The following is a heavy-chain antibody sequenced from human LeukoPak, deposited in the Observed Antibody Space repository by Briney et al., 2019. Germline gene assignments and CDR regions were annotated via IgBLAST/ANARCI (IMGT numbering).Heavy chain of an antibody. Sequence: GGSLRLSCTASGFTFNNYAMNWVRQAPGKGLEWVSAISGSGGSTYYADSVKGRFTISRDNSKNTLYLQMNSLRAEDTAVYYCAKAYYYDSSKPDYWGQGTLVTVSS. J-gene: IGHJ4*02. V-gene: IGHV3-23*01. CDR3: AKAYYYDSSKPDY. D-gene: IGHD3-22*01. CDR2: ISGSGGST. CDR1: GFTFNNYA.